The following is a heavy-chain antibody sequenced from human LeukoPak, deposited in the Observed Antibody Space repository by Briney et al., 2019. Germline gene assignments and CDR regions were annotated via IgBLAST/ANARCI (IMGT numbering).Heavy chain of an antibody. J-gene: IGHJ2*01. V-gene: IGHV3-7*01. CDR1: GFIVSNYC. Sequence: GGSLRLSCAASGFIVSNYCVMWVRQASGKGLEWVATMNADENQKLYADSMEGRYTISRDNGKNSLYIQIDSLRVDDTAVYYCAGGVGWHFALWGRGTLVTVSS. CDR3: AGGVGWHFAL. CDR2: MNADENQK. D-gene: IGHD3-10*01.